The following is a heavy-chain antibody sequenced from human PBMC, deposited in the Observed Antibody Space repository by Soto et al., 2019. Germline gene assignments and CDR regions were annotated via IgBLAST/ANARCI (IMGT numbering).Heavy chain of an antibody. J-gene: IGHJ3*02. Sequence: EVQVLESGGGLVQPGGSLRLSCEASGFAFSSYGMSWVRQAPGKGLEWLSSISGSGAGTYYEDSAKGPFSISRDNPRSSLYLQMNSLRAEDTAMYYSAILKEGSGSDIWGQGTMVTVSS. CDR2: ISGSGAGT. D-gene: IGHD3-10*01. CDR1: GFAFSSYG. CDR3: AILKEGSGSDI. V-gene: IGHV3-23*01.